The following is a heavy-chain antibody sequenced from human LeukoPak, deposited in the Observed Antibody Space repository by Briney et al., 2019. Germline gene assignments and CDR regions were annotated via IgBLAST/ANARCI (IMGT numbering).Heavy chain of an antibody. CDR2: INPSGGST. D-gene: IGHD5-12*01. V-gene: IGHV1-46*01. J-gene: IGHJ4*02. Sequence: GASVKVSCKASGYTFTSYYMHWVRQAPGQGLEWMGIINPSGGSTSYAQKFQGRVTMTRDMSTSTVYMELSSLRSEHTAVYYCARGTGLRGYFDYWGQGTLVTVSS. CDR1: GYTFTSYY. CDR3: ARGTGLRGYFDY.